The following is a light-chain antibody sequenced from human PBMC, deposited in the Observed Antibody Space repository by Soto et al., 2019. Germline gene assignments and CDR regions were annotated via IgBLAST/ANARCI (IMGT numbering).Light chain of an antibody. CDR1: QRISSW. CDR2: DAS. V-gene: IGKV1-33*01. Sequence: IQMTESLSSFSASVGARVILTCRASQRISSWLAWYQQRPGKAPKLLIYDASNLETGVPSRFSGSGSGTDFTFTISSLQPEDIATYYCQQYDSLPLTFGGGTKVDIK. J-gene: IGKJ4*01. CDR3: QQYDSLPLT.